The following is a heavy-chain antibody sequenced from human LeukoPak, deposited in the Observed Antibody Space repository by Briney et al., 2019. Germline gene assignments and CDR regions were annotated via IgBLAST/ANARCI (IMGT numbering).Heavy chain of an antibody. D-gene: IGHD2-2*01. CDR1: GFTFDEFA. V-gene: IGHV3-43*02. J-gene: IGHJ1*01. CDR2: VSGDGGRT. CDR3: ARDRMSRAPTYFHH. Sequence: GGSLRLSCAASGFTFDEFAMHWVRQAPGKGLEWVSFVSGDGGRTDYADSVKGRFTISRDNSKNSLYLQMDSLTAEDTAFYFCARDRMSRAPTYFHHWGQGTLVTVSA.